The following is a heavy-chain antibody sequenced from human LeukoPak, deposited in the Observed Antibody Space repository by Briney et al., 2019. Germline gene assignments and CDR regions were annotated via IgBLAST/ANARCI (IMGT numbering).Heavy chain of an antibody. Sequence: ASVKVSCKASGYTFTGYYMHWVRQAPGQGLEWMGWINPNSGGTNYAQKFQGRVTMTRDTSISTAYMELSRLRSDDTAVYYCARASPYDSSGYYYGYWGQGTLVTVSS. CDR1: GYTFTGYY. D-gene: IGHD3-22*01. CDR2: INPNSGGT. V-gene: IGHV1-2*02. CDR3: ARASPYDSSGYYYGY. J-gene: IGHJ4*02.